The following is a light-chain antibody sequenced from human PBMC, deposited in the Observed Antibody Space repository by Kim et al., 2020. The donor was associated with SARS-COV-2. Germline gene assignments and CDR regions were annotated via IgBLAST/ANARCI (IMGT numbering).Light chain of an antibody. J-gene: IGKJ1*01. V-gene: IGKV1-27*01. CDR2: GAS. Sequence: DIQMTQSPSSLSASVGDRVTITCWASQVINNYLAWYQQKPGKAPTVLIYGASTLHSGVPSRFSGSGSGTDFTLTISSLQPEDVGTYYCQKYDSAPWTFGHGTKVDIK. CDR1: QVINNY. CDR3: QKYDSAPWT.